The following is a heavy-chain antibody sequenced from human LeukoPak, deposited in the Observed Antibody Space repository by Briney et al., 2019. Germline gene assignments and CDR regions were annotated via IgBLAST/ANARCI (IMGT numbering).Heavy chain of an antibody. Sequence: SETLSLTCTVSGGSISSYYWSWIRQPPGKGLEWIGYIYYSGSTNYNPSLKSRLTISVDTSKNQFSLKLSSVTAADTAVYYCARPSSGYYDRGAFDIWGQGTMVTVSS. CDR3: ARPSSGYYDRGAFDI. V-gene: IGHV4-59*01. CDR2: IYYSGST. CDR1: GGSISSYY. J-gene: IGHJ3*02. D-gene: IGHD3-22*01.